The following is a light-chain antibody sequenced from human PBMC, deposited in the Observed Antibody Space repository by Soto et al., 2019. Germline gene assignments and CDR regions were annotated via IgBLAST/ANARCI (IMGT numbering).Light chain of an antibody. Sequence: QSALTQPRSVSGSPGQSFTISCAGTSSDVGGYNYVSWYQHNPGKAPRLMIYYVTKRPSGVPHHFSGSKSGNTAYLTISGLQAEDEADYYCCSYAGTDTFVFGTGTKLTVL. CDR3: CSYAGTDTFV. CDR1: SSDVGGYNY. J-gene: IGLJ1*01. CDR2: YVT. V-gene: IGLV2-11*01.